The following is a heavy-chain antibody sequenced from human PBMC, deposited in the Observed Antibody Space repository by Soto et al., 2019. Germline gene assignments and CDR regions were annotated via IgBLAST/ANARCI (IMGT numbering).Heavy chain of an antibody. V-gene: IGHV4-61*01. J-gene: IGHJ4*02. CDR2: VYYSGSP. D-gene: IGHD3-10*01. Sequence: QVQLQESGPGLVKPSETLSLTCSVSGGSVDSGSHYWAWIRQPPGKGLEWIGHVYYSGSPNYKPSLTSSVTILVDTSKKQFSLSMTSVTAADTAVYYCARAGLIMYYFDSGGQGTQVTVSS. CDR1: GGSVDSGSHY. CDR3: ARAGLIMYYFDS.